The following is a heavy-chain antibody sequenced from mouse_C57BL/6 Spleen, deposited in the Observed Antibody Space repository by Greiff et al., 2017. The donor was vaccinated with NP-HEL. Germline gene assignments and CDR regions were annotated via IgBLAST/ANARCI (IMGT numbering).Heavy chain of an antibody. CDR3: GLGRGWFAY. CDR1: GYTFTSYW. CDR2: IDPSDSYT. D-gene: IGHD4-1*01. V-gene: IGHV1-69*01. J-gene: IGHJ3*01. Sequence: QVQLKQPGAELVMPGASVKLSCKASGYTFTSYWMHWVKQRPGQGLEWIGEIDPSDSYTNYNQKFKGKSTLTVDKSSSTAYMQLSSLTSEDSAVYYCGLGRGWFAYWGQGTLVTVSA.